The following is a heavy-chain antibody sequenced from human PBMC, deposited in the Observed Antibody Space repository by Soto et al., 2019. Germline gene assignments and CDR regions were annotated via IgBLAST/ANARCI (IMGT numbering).Heavy chain of an antibody. V-gene: IGHV4-59*01. D-gene: IGHD3-10*01. CDR3: ARNPPGVAHFFDY. Sequence: SETLSLTCTVSGGSISSYYWSWIRQPPGKGLEWIGYIYYSGSTNYNPSLKSRVTISVDTSKNQFTLKLSSVTAADTAVDYCARNPPGVAHFFDYWGQGTLVTVSS. CDR1: GGSISSYY. CDR2: IYYSGST. J-gene: IGHJ4*02.